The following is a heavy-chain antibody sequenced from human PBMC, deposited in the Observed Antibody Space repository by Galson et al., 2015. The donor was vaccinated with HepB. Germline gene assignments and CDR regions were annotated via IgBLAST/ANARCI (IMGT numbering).Heavy chain of an antibody. J-gene: IGHJ4*02. CDR3: ARVILRRGDYHQPVDY. CDR2: INHSGST. V-gene: IGHV4-34*01. CDR1: GGSFSGYY. Sequence: ETLSLTCAVYGGSFSGYYWSWIRQPPGKGLEWIGEINHSGSTNYNPSLKSRVTISVDTSKNQFSLKLSSVTAADTAVYYCARVILRRGDYHQPVDYWGQGTLVTVSS. D-gene: IGHD2-21*02.